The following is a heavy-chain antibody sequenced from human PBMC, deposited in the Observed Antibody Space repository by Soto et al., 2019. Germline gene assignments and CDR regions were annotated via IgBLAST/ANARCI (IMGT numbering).Heavy chain of an antibody. Sequence: QVQLVQSGAEVKKPGSSVKVSCKASGGTFSSYAISWVRQAPGQGLEWMGGIIPIFGTANYAQKFQGRVTITADESTSTAYMELSSLRSEDTAVYYCAREASTYYYDSSGSYYFDYSGQGTLVTVSS. CDR1: GGTFSSYA. CDR3: AREASTYYYDSSGSYYFDY. CDR2: IIPIFGTA. V-gene: IGHV1-69*01. J-gene: IGHJ4*02. D-gene: IGHD3-22*01.